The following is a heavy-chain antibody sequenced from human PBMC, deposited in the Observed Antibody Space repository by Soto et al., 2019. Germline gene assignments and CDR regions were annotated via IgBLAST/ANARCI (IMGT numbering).Heavy chain of an antibody. CDR1: GFTFSKAW. CDR3: TTGGVAVPGDDY. CDR2: SRSETDGGAA. D-gene: IGHD6-19*01. J-gene: IGHJ4*02. V-gene: IGHV3-15*07. Sequence: EVQLVESGGGLVKPGGSLRVSCAASGFTFSKAWMNWVRQAPGKGLEWVGRSRSETDGGAADYAAPVKGRFIISRDDSKSTVYLQMNSLKTEDTAMYYCTTGGVAVPGDDYWGQGTLVTVSS.